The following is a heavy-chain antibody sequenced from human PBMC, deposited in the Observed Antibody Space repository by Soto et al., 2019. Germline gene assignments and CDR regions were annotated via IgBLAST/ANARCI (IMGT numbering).Heavy chain of an antibody. CDR3: ARDLPYYESSGYYPDFDH. V-gene: IGHV3-21*06. CDR2: ISSSSKSI. J-gene: IGHJ4*02. D-gene: IGHD3-22*01. CDR1: GFTFSSYS. Sequence: LRLSCAASGFTFSSYSLNWVRQAPGKGLEWVSSISSSSKSIYYADSVKGRFTISRDNAKNSMFLQMDSLRAEDTAIYYCARDLPYYESSGYYPDFDHWGQGTQVTVSS.